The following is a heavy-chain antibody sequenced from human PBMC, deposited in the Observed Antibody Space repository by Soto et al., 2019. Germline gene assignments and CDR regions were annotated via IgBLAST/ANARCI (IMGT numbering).Heavy chain of an antibody. V-gene: IGHV3-48*01. CDR2: ITSSSDIV. CDR3: ARDLLWAFDI. Sequence: GGSLRLSCAASGSTFSSYSMNWVRQAPGKGLEWISYITSSSDIVQYADSVKGRFTISRDNAKSSLYLQMNSLRAEDTAVYYCARDLLWAFDIWGQGTMVTVSS. CDR1: GSTFSSYS. J-gene: IGHJ3*02.